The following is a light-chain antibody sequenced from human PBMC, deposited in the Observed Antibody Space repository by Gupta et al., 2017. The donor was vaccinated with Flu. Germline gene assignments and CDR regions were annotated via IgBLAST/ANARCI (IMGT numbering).Light chain of an antibody. Sequence: EIVLSQSPGTLSLSPGERATLSCRASQSVSSSHLAWYQQKLGQAPRLLIYGPSRRATGIPDRFSGSGSGTDFTLTISRLEPEDFAVYYCQQYGSSSWTFGQGTKVE. J-gene: IGKJ1*01. CDR3: QQYGSSSWT. V-gene: IGKV3-20*01. CDR1: QSVSSSH. CDR2: GPS.